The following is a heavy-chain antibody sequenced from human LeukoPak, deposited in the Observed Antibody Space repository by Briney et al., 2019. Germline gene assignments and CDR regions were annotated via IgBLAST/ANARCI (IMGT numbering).Heavy chain of an antibody. V-gene: IGHV3-48*03. D-gene: IGHD3-9*01. CDR1: GFTFSSYE. CDR3: AREFGSRYFDWLLWGAFDI. CDR2: INSSGSTI. J-gene: IGHJ3*02. Sequence: GGSLRLSCAASGFTFSSYEMNWVRQAPGKGLEWVSYINSSGSTIYYADSVKGRFTISRDNAKNSLYLQMNRLRAEDTAVYYCAREFGSRYFDWLLWGAFDIWGQGTMVTVSS.